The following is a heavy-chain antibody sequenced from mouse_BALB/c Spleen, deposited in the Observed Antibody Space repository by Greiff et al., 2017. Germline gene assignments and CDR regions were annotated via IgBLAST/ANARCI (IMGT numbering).Heavy chain of an antibody. V-gene: IGHV5-4*02. CDR2: ISDGGSYT. CDR3: ARDRGNYGAMDY. CDR1: GFTFSDYY. J-gene: IGHJ4*01. D-gene: IGHD2-1*01. Sequence: EVQVVESGGGLVKPGGSLKLSCAASGFTFSDYYMYWVRQTPEKRLEWVATISDGGSYTYYPDSVKGRFTISRDNAKNNLYLQMSSLKSEDTAMYYCARDRGNYGAMDYWGQGTSVTVSS.